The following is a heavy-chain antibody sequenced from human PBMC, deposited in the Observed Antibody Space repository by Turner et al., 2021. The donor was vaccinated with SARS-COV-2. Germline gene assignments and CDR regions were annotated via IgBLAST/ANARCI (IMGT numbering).Heavy chain of an antibody. CDR2: INPNGGGT. CDR1: GYTFAGYY. V-gene: IGHV1-2*02. Sequence: QVQLVQSGAEVKKPGASVKVSCKASGYTFAGYYIHWVRQAPGQGLKWMGWINPNGGGTNYAQRFQGRVTMTGDTSISTAYMELSTLRSDDTAVYYCARSVSWLQSLTVDYWGQGTLVTVSS. J-gene: IGHJ4*02. D-gene: IGHD5-12*01. CDR3: ARSVSWLQSLTVDY.